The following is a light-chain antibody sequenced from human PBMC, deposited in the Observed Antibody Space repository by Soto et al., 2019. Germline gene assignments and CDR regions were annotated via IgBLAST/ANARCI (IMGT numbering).Light chain of an antibody. CDR3: SSYAGSNNWV. J-gene: IGLJ3*02. Sequence: QAVVTQPPSASGSPGQSVTISCTGTSSDVGGYNYVSWYQQHPGKAPKLMIYEVSKRPSGVPDRFSGSKSGNTASLTVSGLQAEDEADYYCSSYAGSNNWVFGGGNKLTVL. CDR1: SSDVGGYNY. V-gene: IGLV2-8*01. CDR2: EVS.